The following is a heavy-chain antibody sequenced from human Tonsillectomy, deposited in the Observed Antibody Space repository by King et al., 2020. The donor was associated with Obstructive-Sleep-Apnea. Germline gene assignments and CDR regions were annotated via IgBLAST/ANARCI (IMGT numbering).Heavy chain of an antibody. CDR2: IYHSGST. D-gene: IGHD6-19*01. V-gene: IGHV4-4*02. Sequence: QLQESGPGLVKPSGTLSLTCAVSGGYISSSNWWSWVRQPPGKGLEWIGEIYHSGSTNYNPSLKSRVTMSLDKSKNQFSQKLTSVTAADTAVYYCARPVAGSAEHFQHWGQGTLVTVSS. J-gene: IGHJ1*01. CDR3: ARPVAGSAEHFQH. CDR1: GGYISSSNW.